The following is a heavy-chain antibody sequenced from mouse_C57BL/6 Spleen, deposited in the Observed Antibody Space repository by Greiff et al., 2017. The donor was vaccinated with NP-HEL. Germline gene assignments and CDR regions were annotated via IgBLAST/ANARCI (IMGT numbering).Heavy chain of an antibody. CDR3: TRGTEDAMDY. J-gene: IGHJ4*01. V-gene: IGHV1-15*01. CDR2: IDPETGGT. Sequence: VKLVESGAELVRPGASVTLSCKASGYTFTDYEMHWVKQTPVHGLEWIGAIDPETGGTAYNQKFKGKAILTADKSSSTAYMELRSLTSEDSAVYYCTRGTEDAMDYWGQGTSVTVSS. CDR1: GYTFTDYE. D-gene: IGHD4-1*01.